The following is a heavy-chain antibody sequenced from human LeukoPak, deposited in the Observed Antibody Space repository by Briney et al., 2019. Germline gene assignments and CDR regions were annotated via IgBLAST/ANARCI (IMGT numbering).Heavy chain of an antibody. CDR3: ARGWGYSYGLDIDY. V-gene: IGHV4-39*07. J-gene: IGHJ4*02. D-gene: IGHD5-18*01. CDR1: GGSISSSSYY. CDR2: IHYSGST. Sequence: PSETLSLTCTVSGGSISSSSYYWGWIRQPPGKGLEWIGSIHYSGSTNYNPSLKSRVTISVDTSKNQFSLKLSSVTAADTAVYYCARGWGYSYGLDIDYWGQGTLVTVSS.